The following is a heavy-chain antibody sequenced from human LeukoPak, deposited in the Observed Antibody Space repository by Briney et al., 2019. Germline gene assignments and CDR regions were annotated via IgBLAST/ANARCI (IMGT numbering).Heavy chain of an antibody. CDR1: GFTFGDYA. CDR2: IRSKAYGGTT. CDR3: TRGLLGSGSQDDY. Sequence: PGRSLRLSCTASGFTFGDYAMSWVRQAPGKGLEWVGFIRSKAYGGTTEYAASVKGRFTISRDDSKSIAYLQSDRRKTEDTAVYYCTRGLLGSGSQDDYWGQGTLVTVSS. D-gene: IGHD3-10*02. V-gene: IGHV3-49*04. J-gene: IGHJ4*02.